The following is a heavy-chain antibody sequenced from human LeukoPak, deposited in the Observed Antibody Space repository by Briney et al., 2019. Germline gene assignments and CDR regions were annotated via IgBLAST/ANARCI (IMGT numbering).Heavy chain of an antibody. J-gene: IGHJ4*02. CDR1: GFTFGYHW. D-gene: IGHD1-26*01. V-gene: IGHV3-74*01. CDR3: VRDGVGAPPFDY. CDR2: IKGDGSST. Sequence: GGSLRLSCAASGFTFGYHWMHWVRQTPGKGLVWVSRIKGDGSSTSHADSVKGRFTISRDNAKNTLDLQMNNLRVEDTAVYYCVRDGVGAPPFDYWGEGVLVTVSS.